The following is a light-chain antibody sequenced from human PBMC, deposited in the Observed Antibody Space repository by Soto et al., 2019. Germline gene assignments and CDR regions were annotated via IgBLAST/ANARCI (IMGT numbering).Light chain of an antibody. J-gene: IGKJ3*01. CDR2: GTS. Sequence: IQLTQSPSSLSASEGDRVTITCRASQGIINYVAWYQQKPGKAPKLLIYGTSTLQGGVPSRLGGSRSGTEFTLSVRSLRSQAFATVYDPQLFMYPPAFGRGTKVD. V-gene: IGKV1-9*01. CDR3: PQLFMYPPA. CDR1: QGIINY.